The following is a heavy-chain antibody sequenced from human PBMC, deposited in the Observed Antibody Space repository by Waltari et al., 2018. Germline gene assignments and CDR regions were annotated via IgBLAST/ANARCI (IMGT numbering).Heavy chain of an antibody. CDR1: GYIFTNYW. J-gene: IGHJ3*01. CDR3: ARGDAFDF. CDR2: IYPADSDT. Sequence: EVQLVQSGVEVKKPGESLKISCKASGYIFTNYWIGWVRQKPGKVLAWMWIIYPADSDTRYSPSFQGQVTISADKSINTAHLQWGSLKASDTAMYYCARGDAFDFWGQGTMVTVSS. V-gene: IGHV5-51*01.